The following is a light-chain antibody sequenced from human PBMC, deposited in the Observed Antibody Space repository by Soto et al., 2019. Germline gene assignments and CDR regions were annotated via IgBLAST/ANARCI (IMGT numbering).Light chain of an antibody. V-gene: IGKV1-13*02. Sequence: ASQLTQARACVSASVGDRVTITCRASQGISSALAWYQQKPGQAPRLLIYGASNRATGIPDRFSGSGSGTEFTLTISSLQPDDFATYYCQQYNSYRAFGQGTKVDIK. CDR1: QGISSA. J-gene: IGKJ1*01. CDR3: QQYNSYRA. CDR2: GAS.